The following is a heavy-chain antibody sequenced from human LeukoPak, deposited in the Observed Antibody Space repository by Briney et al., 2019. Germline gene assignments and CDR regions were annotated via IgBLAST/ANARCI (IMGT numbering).Heavy chain of an antibody. CDR1: GGTFSSYA. D-gene: IGHD4-23*01. CDR3: TRSTKVVSRTFDY. J-gene: IGHJ4*02. V-gene: IGHV1-69*13. Sequence: GASVKVSCKASGGTFSSYAISWVRQAPGHGLELVGAITPIFGTPNYVEKFQGRVTISADESTSTAYKELSSLTSEDTAVYYCTRSTKVVSRTFDYWGQGTLVTVSS. CDR2: ITPIFGTP.